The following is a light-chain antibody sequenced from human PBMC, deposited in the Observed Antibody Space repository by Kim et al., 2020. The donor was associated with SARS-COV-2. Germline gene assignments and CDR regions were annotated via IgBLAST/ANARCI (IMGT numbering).Light chain of an antibody. CDR2: QDT. J-gene: IGLJ1*01. CDR1: QLGDKY. Sequence: VSPGQTASITWPGDQLGDKYVCWYQQKPGQSPLLVIYQDTKRPSGIPERFSGSNSENTATLTISGTQAMDEADYYCQAWDSSTVVFGTGTKVTVL. V-gene: IGLV3-1*01. CDR3: QAWDSSTVV.